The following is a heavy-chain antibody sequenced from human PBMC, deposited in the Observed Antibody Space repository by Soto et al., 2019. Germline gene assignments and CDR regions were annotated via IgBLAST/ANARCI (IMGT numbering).Heavy chain of an antibody. CDR1: GDTFSSYA. CDR2: IIPIFGTA. J-gene: IGHJ5*02. Sequence: QVQLVQSGAEVKKPGSSVKVSCKASGDTFSSYAISWVRQAPGQGLEWMGGIIPIFGTANYAQTFQGRVTITADESMRTAFMELSSLRSEDSAVYYCARVGSSWKNWFDPWGQGTLVTVSS. D-gene: IGHD6-13*01. CDR3: ARVGSSWKNWFDP. V-gene: IGHV1-69*01.